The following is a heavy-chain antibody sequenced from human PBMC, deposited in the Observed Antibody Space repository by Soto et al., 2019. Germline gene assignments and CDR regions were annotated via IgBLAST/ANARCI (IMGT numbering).Heavy chain of an antibody. D-gene: IGHD3-22*01. CDR1: GFNFRNHV. J-gene: IGHJ4*02. CDR3: AKGSGDGGRYLFDF. Sequence: WGPIRLSCAVSGFNFRNHVMRWIRQTLGEGLEWVSAINGGSSSTYYADSVKGRFTISRDNSKNTLYLQMNSLRADDTAVYFCAKGSGDGGRYLFDFWGQGALVTGFS. CDR2: INGGSSST. V-gene: IGHV3-23*01.